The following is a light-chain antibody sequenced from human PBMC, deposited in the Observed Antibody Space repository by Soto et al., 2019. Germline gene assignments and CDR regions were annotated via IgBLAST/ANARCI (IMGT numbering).Light chain of an antibody. V-gene: IGLV4-69*01. CDR3: QTWDTGARVV. CDR1: SGHSSYA. CDR2: LSSDGSH. Sequence: QLVLTQSPSASASLGASVKLTCTLSSGHSSYAIAWHQQQPEKGPRYLMKLSSDGSHSKGDGNPDRFSGSSSGAERYLTISRLQSEDEADYYCQTWDTGARVVFGGGTKLTVL. J-gene: IGLJ2*01.